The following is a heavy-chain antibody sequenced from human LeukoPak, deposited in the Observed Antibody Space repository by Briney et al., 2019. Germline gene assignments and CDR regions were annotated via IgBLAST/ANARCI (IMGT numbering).Heavy chain of an antibody. J-gene: IGHJ5*02. CDR3: ARDLGGFDDSSGYVWFDP. V-gene: IGHV4-39*07. CDR2: IYYSGST. CDR1: GGSISSSSYY. D-gene: IGHD3-22*01. Sequence: PSETLSLTCTVSGGSISSSSYYWGWIRQPPGKGLEWIGSIYYSGSTYYNPSLKSRVTISVDTSKNQFSLKLSSVTAADTAVYYCARDLGGFDDSSGYVWFDPWGQGTLVTVSS.